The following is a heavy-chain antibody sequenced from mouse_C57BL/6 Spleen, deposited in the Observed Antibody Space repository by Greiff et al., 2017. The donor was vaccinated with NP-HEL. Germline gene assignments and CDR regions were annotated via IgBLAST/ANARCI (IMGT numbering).Heavy chain of an antibody. V-gene: IGHV1-80*01. J-gene: IGHJ2*01. CDR2: IYPGDGDT. Sequence: QVQLQQSGAELVKPGASVKISCKASGYAFSSYWMNWVKQRPGKGLEWIGQIYPGDGDTNYNGKFKGKATLTADNSSSTAYMQLSSLTSEDSAVYFCASRSDYGSSPDYWGQGTTLTVSS. D-gene: IGHD1-1*01. CDR1: GYAFSSYW. CDR3: ASRSDYGSSPDY.